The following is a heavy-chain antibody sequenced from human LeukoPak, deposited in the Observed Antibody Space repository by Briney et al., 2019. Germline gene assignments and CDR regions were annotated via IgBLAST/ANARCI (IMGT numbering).Heavy chain of an antibody. CDR2: ISAYNGNT. D-gene: IGHD3-3*01. Sequence: ASMKVSCKASGYTFTSYGISWVRQAPGQGLEWMGWISAYNGNTNYAQKLQGRVTMTTDTSTSTAYMELRSLRSDDTAVYYCARFQGYDFWSGYARYFDYWGQGTLVTVSS. V-gene: IGHV1-18*01. CDR3: ARFQGYDFWSGYARYFDY. CDR1: GYTFTSYG. J-gene: IGHJ4*02.